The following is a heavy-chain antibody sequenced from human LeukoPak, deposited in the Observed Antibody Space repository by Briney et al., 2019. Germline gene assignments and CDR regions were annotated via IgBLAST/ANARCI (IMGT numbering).Heavy chain of an antibody. V-gene: IGHV3-30*02. D-gene: IGHD5-18*01. J-gene: IGHJ4*02. Sequence: SRDNSKNTLYLQMNSLRAEDTTVYYCAKDEHTYGSYYFDYWGQGTLVTVSS. CDR3: AKDEHTYGSYYFDY.